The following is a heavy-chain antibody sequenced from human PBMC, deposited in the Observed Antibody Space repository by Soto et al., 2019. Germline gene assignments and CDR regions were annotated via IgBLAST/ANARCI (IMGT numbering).Heavy chain of an antibody. CDR3: ARSVCSGGSCGAFDY. CDR2: IYYSGST. V-gene: IGHV4-31*03. J-gene: IGHJ4*02. D-gene: IGHD2-15*01. CDR1: GGSISSGGYY. Sequence: SETLSLTCTVSGGSISSGGYYWSWIRQHPGKGLEWIGYIYYSGSTYYNPSLKSRVTISVDTSKNQFSLKLSSVTAADTAVYYCARSVCSGGSCGAFDYWGKGTLVTVAS.